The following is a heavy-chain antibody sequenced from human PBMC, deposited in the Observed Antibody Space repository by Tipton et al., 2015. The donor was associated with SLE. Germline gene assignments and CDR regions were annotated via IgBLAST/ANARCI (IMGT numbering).Heavy chain of an antibody. V-gene: IGHV4-61*02. Sequence: TLSLTCTVSGGSISSGSYYWSWIRQPAGKGLEWIGRIYTSGSTNYNPSLKSRVTISVDTSKNQFSLKLSSVTAADTAVYYCARAEVTASLGKTGDYFDYWGQGTLVTVSS. CDR3: ARAEVTASLGKTGDYFDY. D-gene: IGHD5-18*01. CDR2: IYTSGST. J-gene: IGHJ4*02. CDR1: GGSISSGSYY.